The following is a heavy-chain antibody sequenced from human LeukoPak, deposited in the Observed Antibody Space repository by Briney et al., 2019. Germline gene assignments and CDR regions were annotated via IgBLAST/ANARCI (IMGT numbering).Heavy chain of an antibody. CDR2: INPSGGST. Sequence: ASVKVSCKASGYTFTSYYMHWVRQAPGQGLEWLGIINPSGGSTSYAQKFQGRVTMTRDTSTSTVYMELSSLRSEDTAVYYCAREDRMTTVTIQYGGIDYWGQGTLVTVSS. CDR1: GYTFTSYY. J-gene: IGHJ4*02. CDR3: AREDRMTTVTIQYGGIDY. V-gene: IGHV1-46*01. D-gene: IGHD4-17*01.